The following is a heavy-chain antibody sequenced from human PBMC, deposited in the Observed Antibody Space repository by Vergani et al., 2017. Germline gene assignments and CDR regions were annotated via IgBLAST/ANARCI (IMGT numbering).Heavy chain of an antibody. CDR3: ARMASGSYSAFDY. Sequence: EVQLVESGGGLVKPGGSLRLSCAASGFTFSSYSMNWVRQAPGKGLEWVSSISSSSSYIYYADSVKGRFTISRDNAKNSLYLQMNSLRAEDTAVYYCARMASGSYSAFDYWGQGTLVTVSS. J-gene: IGHJ4*02. CDR2: ISSSSSYI. D-gene: IGHD1-26*01. CDR1: GFTFSSYS. V-gene: IGHV3-21*04.